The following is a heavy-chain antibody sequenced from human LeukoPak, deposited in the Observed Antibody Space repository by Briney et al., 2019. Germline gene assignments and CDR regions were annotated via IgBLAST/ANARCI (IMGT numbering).Heavy chain of an antibody. CDR1: GFTFSSYA. CDR3: AREDYDSSGYRT. CDR2: ISYDGSNK. D-gene: IGHD3-22*01. V-gene: IGHV3-30*01. J-gene: IGHJ5*02. Sequence: GGSLRLSCAASGFTFSSYAMHWVRQAPGKGLEWVAVISYDGSNKYYADSVKGRFTISRDNSKNTLYLQMNSLRAEDTAVYYCAREDYDSSGYRTWGQGTLVTVSS.